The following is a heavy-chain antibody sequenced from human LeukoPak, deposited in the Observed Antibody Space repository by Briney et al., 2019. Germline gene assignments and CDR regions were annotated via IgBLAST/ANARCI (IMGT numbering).Heavy chain of an antibody. D-gene: IGHD3-10*01. CDR1: GFTFSSYS. Sequence: GGSLRHSCSASGFTFSSYSMNWVRQAPGKGLEGVSSISSSSSYIYYADSVKGRFTISRDNAKNSLYLQMNSLRAEDTAVYYCARVLVRGITDFDYWGQGTLVTVSS. CDR3: ARVLVRGITDFDY. V-gene: IGHV3-21*06. J-gene: IGHJ4*02. CDR2: ISSSSSYI.